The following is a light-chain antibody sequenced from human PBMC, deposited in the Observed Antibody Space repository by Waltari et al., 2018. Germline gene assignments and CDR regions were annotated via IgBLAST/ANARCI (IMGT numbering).Light chain of an antibody. Sequence: QSALTQPASVSGSPGPSISVSCKGTSSAVGGYKYVSWYQHHPGKAPKLLIYDVAKRPSGVSDRFSGSKTGNTASLTISGLRAEDEAFYYCSSYSTTSAVVFGGGTKMTVL. J-gene: IGLJ2*01. V-gene: IGLV2-14*03. CDR2: DVA. CDR3: SSYSTTSAVV. CDR1: SSAVGGYKY.